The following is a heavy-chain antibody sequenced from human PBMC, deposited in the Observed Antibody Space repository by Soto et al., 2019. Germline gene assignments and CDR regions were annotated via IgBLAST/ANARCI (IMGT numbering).Heavy chain of an antibody. CDR3: ATEGPRDCSSGRCFWGYFDY. Sequence: QVQLLESGPGLVRPSETLSLTCTVSGGSVSSAHWSWIRQPPGKGLEWIGSIYSSGATYPTPSLKSRVTMSVDTSKNPISLQLSSVTAADTAVYYCATEGPRDCSSGRCFWGYFDYWGQGYLVTVSS. J-gene: IGHJ4*02. CDR2: IYSSGAT. CDR1: GGSVSSAH. D-gene: IGHD2-15*01. V-gene: IGHV4-59*02.